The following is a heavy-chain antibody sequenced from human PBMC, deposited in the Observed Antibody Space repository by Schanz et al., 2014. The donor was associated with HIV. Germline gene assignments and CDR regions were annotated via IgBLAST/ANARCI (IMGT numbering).Heavy chain of an antibody. D-gene: IGHD2-21*02. V-gene: IGHV3-7*01. CDR3: VRGDPIGSF. CDR1: GFAFSSSW. J-gene: IGHJ4*02. Sequence: EVQLLEFGGGLVQPGKSLRLSCAASGFAFSSSWMHWVRQTPGKGLEWVAHINQDKSDKRYLYSVRGRFTVSRDNTKNSLFLQMSSLRAEDTAIYYCVRGDPIGSFWGQGTLVTVSS. CDR2: INQDKSDK.